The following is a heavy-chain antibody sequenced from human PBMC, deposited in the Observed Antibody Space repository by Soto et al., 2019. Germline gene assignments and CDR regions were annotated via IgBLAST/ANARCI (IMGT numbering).Heavy chain of an antibody. D-gene: IGHD1-1*01. J-gene: IGHJ6*02. CDR3: ARVTPGNNLYYFSGLDF. V-gene: IGHV3-30-3*01. CDR2: ISYEGSNT. CDR1: GFTFDTYG. Sequence: GGSLRLSCVASGFTFDTYGIHWVRQAPGKGLQWVALISYEGSNTYYADSVRGRFTVSRDNSKNTLYLQMNTLRPEDTGLYYCARVTPGNNLYYFSGLDFWGQGTSVTVSS.